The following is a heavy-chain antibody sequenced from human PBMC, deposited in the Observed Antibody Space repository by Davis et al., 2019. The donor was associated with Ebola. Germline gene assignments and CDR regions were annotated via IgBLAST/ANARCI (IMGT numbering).Heavy chain of an antibody. CDR1: GFTFSNYA. Sequence: PGGSLRLSCAASGFTFSNYAMSWVRQAPGKGLEWVSTISASGGSTHYADSVKGRFTISRDNSKNTLYLQMNILRAEDTAIYFCAKDPYGGNSWVDYWGQGTLVTVSS. CDR2: ISASGGST. CDR3: AKDPYGGNSWVDY. V-gene: IGHV3-23*01. D-gene: IGHD4-23*01. J-gene: IGHJ4*02.